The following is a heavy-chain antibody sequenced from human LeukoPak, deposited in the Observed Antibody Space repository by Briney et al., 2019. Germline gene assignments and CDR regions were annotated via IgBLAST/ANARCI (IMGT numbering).Heavy chain of an antibody. CDR2: IYYSVST. Sequence: TETLSHTCAVSLGSISSYYWSWIRQPPGKGLEWIGYIYYSVSTNYNPSLKSRVTISVDTSKNQFSLKLSSVTAADTAVYYCARDKKGGYKGDAFDIWGQGTIVTVSS. CDR1: LGSISSYY. D-gene: IGHD5-24*01. CDR3: ARDKKGGYKGDAFDI. V-gene: IGHV4-59*01. J-gene: IGHJ3*02.